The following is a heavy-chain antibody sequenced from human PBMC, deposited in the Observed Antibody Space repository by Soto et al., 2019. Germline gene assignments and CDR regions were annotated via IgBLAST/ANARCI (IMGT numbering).Heavy chain of an antibody. J-gene: IGHJ6*02. CDR2: ISYDGSNK. V-gene: IGHV3-30*18. D-gene: IGHD2-2*01. CDR3: AKVKSSTGYYYGMDV. Sequence: PGGSLRLSCAASGFTFSSYGMHWVRQAPGKGLEWVAVISYDGSNKYYADSVKGRFTISRDNSKNTLYLQMNSLRAEDTAVYYCAKVKSSTGYYYGMDVWGQGTTVTVSS. CDR1: GFTFSSYG.